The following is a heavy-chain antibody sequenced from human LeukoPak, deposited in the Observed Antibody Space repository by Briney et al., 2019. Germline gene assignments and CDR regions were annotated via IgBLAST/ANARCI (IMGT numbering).Heavy chain of an antibody. J-gene: IGHJ4*02. V-gene: IGHV4-59*01. CDR3: ARAWDYYGNFDY. D-gene: IGHD4-17*01. CDR2: IYYSGST. CDR1: GGSISSYY. Sequence: PSETLSLTCTVSGGSISSYYWSWIRQPPGKGLEWIGYIYYSGSTNYNPSLKSRVTISVDTSKNQFSLKLSSVTAADTAVYYCARAWDYYGNFDYWGQGTLVTVSS.